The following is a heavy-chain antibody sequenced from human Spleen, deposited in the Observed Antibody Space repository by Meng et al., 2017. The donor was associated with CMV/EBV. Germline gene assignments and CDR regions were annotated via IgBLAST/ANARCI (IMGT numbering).Heavy chain of an antibody. D-gene: IGHD6-19*01. CDR3: ARDPGGWDGEDTFHI. CDR1: GFTVSSNY. J-gene: IGHJ3*02. CDR2: IYSGGST. V-gene: IGHV3-53*01. Sequence: GGSLRLSCAASGFTVSSNYMSWVRQAPGKGLEWVSVIYSGGSTYYADSVKGRFTLSRDNSKNTLYLQMNSLLAEDTAVYYCARDPGGWDGEDTFHIWGQGTMVTVSS.